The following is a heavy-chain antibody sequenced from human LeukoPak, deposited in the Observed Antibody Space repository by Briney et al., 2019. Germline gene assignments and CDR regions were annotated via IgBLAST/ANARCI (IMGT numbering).Heavy chain of an antibody. D-gene: IGHD3-10*01. CDR1: GFTFSSYS. Sequence: GGSLRLSCAASGFTFSSYSMNWVRQAPGKGLEWVSSISSSSSYIYYADSVKGRFTISRDSAKNSLYLQMNSLRAEDTAVYYCARDLVTMVRGLLYWGQGTLVTVSS. J-gene: IGHJ4*02. V-gene: IGHV3-21*01. CDR2: ISSSSSYI. CDR3: ARDLVTMVRGLLY.